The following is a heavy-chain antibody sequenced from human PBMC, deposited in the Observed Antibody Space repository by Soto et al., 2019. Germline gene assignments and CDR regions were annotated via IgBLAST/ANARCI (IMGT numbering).Heavy chain of an antibody. Sequence: QVPLVQSGAEVKKPGASVKVSCKASGYTFTSYGISWVRQAPGQGLEWMGWISAYNGNTNYAQKLQGRVTMTTDTSTSTAYMELRSLRSDDTAVYYCARDSYSSSPQPQHPFDYWGQGTLVTVSS. CDR2: ISAYNGNT. V-gene: IGHV1-18*01. J-gene: IGHJ4*02. CDR3: ARDSYSSSPQPQHPFDY. CDR1: GYTFTSYG. D-gene: IGHD6-6*01.